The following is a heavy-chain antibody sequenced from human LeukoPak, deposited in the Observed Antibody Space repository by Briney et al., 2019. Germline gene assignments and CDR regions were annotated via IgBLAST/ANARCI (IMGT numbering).Heavy chain of an antibody. Sequence: TGGSLRLSCAASGFTFSDYWMHWVRQAPGKGLEWVANIKQDGSEKYYVDSVKGRFTISRDNAKNSLYLQMNSLRAEDTAVYYCAREYCSSTSCYQMIFQHWGQGTLVTVSS. D-gene: IGHD2-2*01. CDR3: AREYCSSTSCYQMIFQH. CDR1: GFTFSDYW. CDR2: IKQDGSEK. V-gene: IGHV3-7*01. J-gene: IGHJ1*01.